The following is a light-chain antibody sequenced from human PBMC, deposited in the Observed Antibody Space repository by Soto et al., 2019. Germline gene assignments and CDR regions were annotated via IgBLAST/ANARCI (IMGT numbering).Light chain of an antibody. J-gene: IGKJ3*01. Sequence: IQLTQSPSSLSASAGDRVTITCRASQGISSYLAWYQQKPGKAPKLLIHAASTLQSGVPSRFSGTGSGTDFTLTISSLQPEYFATYYCQQFDTYPRTFGPGTKVDIK. CDR3: QQFDTYPRT. CDR1: QGISSY. CDR2: AAS. V-gene: IGKV1-9*01.